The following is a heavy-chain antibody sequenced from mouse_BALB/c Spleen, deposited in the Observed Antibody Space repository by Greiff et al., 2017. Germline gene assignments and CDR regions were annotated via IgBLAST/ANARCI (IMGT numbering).Heavy chain of an antibody. CDR2: IWGGGST. V-gene: IGHV2-6-5*01. J-gene: IGHJ3*01. CDR3: AKTMITSWFAY. D-gene: IGHD2-4*01. Sequence: VKLQESGPGLVAPSQSLSISCTVSGFSLTDYGVSWVRQRPGQGLEWLGVIWGGGSTYYNSALKSRLSISKDNSKSQVFLKMNSLQTDDTAMYYCAKTMITSWFAYWGQGTLVTVSA. CDR1: GFSLTDYG.